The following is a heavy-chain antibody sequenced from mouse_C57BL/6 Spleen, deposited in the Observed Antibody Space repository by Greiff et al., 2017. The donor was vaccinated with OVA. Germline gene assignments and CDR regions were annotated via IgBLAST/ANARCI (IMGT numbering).Heavy chain of an antibody. D-gene: IGHD1-1*01. Sequence: DVMLVESGGGLVQPGGSLKLSCAASGFTFSDYGMAWVRQAPGKGPEWVAFISNLAYSIYYADTVTGRFTISRENAKNTLYLEMSSLRSEDTAMYYCARQSSDYFDYWGQGTTLTVSS. CDR3: ARQSSDYFDY. CDR2: ISNLAYSI. J-gene: IGHJ2*01. V-gene: IGHV5-15*01. CDR1: GFTFSDYG.